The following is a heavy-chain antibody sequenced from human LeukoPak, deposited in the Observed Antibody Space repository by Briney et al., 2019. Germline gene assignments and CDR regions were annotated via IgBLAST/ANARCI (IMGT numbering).Heavy chain of an antibody. CDR2: IYYSGST. V-gene: IGHV4-39*01. Sequence: SETLSLTCTVSGGSISSYYWSWIRQPPGKGLEWIGSIYYSGSTYYNPSLKSRVTISVDTSKNQFSLKLSSVTAADTAVYYCARHGLLLDWFDPWGQGTLVTVSS. CDR1: GGSISSYY. J-gene: IGHJ5*02. CDR3: ARHGLLLDWFDP.